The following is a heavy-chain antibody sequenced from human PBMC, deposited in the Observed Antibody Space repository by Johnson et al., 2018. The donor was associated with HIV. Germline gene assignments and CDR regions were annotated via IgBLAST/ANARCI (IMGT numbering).Heavy chain of an antibody. J-gene: IGHJ3*02. CDR2: IGTARDT. Sequence: VQLVESGGGLVQPGGSLRLSCAASGFTFSSYDMHWVRQATGKGLEWVSAIGTARDTYYPGSVKGRFTISRENAKNSLYLQMNSLRAGDTAVYYCARDRSKGGAFDIWGQGTMVTVSS. CDR1: GFTFSSYD. CDR3: ARDRSKGGAFDI. D-gene: IGHD2/OR15-2a*01. V-gene: IGHV3-13*01.